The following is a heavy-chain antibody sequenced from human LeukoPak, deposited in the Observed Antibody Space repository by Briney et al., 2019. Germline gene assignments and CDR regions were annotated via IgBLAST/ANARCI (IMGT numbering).Heavy chain of an antibody. J-gene: IGHJ5*02. D-gene: IGHD6-19*01. V-gene: IGHV3-48*04. CDR3: AGGGQQWLVRGDWFDP. CDR2: ISSSSSTI. CDR1: GFTFSSYS. Sequence: GGSLRLSCAASGFTFSSYSMNWVRQAPGKGLEWASYISSSSSTIYYADSVKGRFTISRDNAKNSLYLQMNSLRAEDTAVYYCAGGGQQWLVRGDWFDPWGQGTLVTVSS.